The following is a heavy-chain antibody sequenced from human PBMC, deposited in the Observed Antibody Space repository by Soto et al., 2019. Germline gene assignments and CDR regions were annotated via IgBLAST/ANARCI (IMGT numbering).Heavy chain of an antibody. CDR2: IYYSGST. D-gene: IGHD6-13*01. J-gene: IGHJ4*02. CDR1: GGSISSSSYY. CDR3: ASDVGQQDY. V-gene: IGHV4-39*01. Sequence: SETLSLTCTVSGGSISSSSYYWGWIRQPPGKGLEWIGSIYYSGSTYYNPSLKSRVTISVDTSKNQFSLKLSSVTAADTAVYYCASDVGQQDYWGQGTLVTVSS.